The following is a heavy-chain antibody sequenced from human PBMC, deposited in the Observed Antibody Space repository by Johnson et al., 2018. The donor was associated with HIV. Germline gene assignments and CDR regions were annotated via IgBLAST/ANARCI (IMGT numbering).Heavy chain of an antibody. D-gene: IGHD4-17*01. CDR1: GFTFNRYG. J-gene: IGHJ3*02. V-gene: IGHV3-30*02. CDR2: IRYDGNST. CDR3: ALTDYGDYPQRVPDAFDI. Sequence: QVQLVESGGGVVQPGGSLRLSCSASGFTFNRYGMAWVRQAPGTGLEWVAFIRYDGNSTYYTDSVQARFTISRDNSTNTLYLQMNSLRAEDTAVYYGALTDYGDYPQRVPDAFDIWGQGTMVTVSS.